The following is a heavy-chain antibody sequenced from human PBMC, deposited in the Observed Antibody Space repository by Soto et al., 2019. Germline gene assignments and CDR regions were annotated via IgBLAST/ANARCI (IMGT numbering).Heavy chain of an antibody. J-gene: IGHJ6*02. Sequence: SGKVSCKASGFTFTSSAVQWVRQARGQRLEWIGWIVVGSGNTNYAQKFQERVTITRDMSTSTAYMELSSLRSEDTAVYYCAADLGVTMIVVVPTGMDVWGQGDTVTVSS. CDR1: GFTFTSSA. D-gene: IGHD3-22*01. V-gene: IGHV1-58*01. CDR2: IVVGSGNT. CDR3: AADLGVTMIVVVPTGMDV.